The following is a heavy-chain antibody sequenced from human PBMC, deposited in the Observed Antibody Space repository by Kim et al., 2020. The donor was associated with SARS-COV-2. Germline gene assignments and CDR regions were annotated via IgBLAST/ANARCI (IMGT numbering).Heavy chain of an antibody. V-gene: IGHV4-34*01. J-gene: IGHJ4*02. D-gene: IGHD6-6*01. Sequence: SETLSLTCAVYGGSFSGYYWSWIRQPPGKGLEWIGEINHSGSTNYNPSLKSRVTISVDTSKNQFSLKLSSVTAADTAVYYCARERIAARVFDYWGQGTLVTVSS. CDR3: ARERIAARVFDY. CDR2: INHSGST. CDR1: GGSFSGYY.